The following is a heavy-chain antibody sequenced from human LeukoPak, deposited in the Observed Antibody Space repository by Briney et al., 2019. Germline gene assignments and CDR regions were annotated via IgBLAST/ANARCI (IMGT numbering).Heavy chain of an antibody. CDR1: GGSISSYY. CDR2: IYTSGST. J-gene: IGHJ4*02. D-gene: IGHD3-3*01. V-gene: IGHV4-4*07. Sequence: SETLSLTCTVSGGSISSYYWSWIRQPAGKGLEWIGRIYTSGSTNYNPSLKSRVTMSVDTSKNQFSLKLNSVTAADTAVYYCARGRAIFGVVIMRRYYFDYWGQGTLVTVSS. CDR3: ARGRAIFGVVIMRRYYFDY.